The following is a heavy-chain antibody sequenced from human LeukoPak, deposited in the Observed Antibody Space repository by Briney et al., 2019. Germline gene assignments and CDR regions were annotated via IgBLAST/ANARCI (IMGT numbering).Heavy chain of an antibody. D-gene: IGHD3-16*02. V-gene: IGHV3-21*01. CDR3: ARFPYVWGSYRSYYFDY. CDR2: ISSSSSYI. CDR1: GFTFSSYS. J-gene: IGHJ4*02. Sequence: KPGGSLRLSCAASGFTFSSYSMNWVRQAPGKGLEWVSSISSSSSYIYYADSVKGRFTISRDNAKNSLYLQMNSLRAEDTAVYYCARFPYVWGSYRSYYFDYWGQGTLVTVSS.